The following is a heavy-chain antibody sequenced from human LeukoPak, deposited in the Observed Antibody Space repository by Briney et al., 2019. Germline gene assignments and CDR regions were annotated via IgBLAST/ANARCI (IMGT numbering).Heavy chain of an antibody. CDR2: LDPEDGET. V-gene: IGHV1-69-2*01. Sequence: GASVKVSCKASGYSFTDYYIHWVQQAPGKGLEWMGHLDPEDGETVYAENFQGRVTMTADTSTHTAYMELSSLGNDDTAIYYCAIDRPPTELDYWGQGTLVTVSS. CDR1: GYSFTDYY. CDR3: AIDRPPTELDY. D-gene: IGHD1-14*01. J-gene: IGHJ4*02.